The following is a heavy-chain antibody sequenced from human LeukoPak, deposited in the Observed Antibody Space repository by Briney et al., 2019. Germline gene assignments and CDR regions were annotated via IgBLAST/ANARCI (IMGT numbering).Heavy chain of an antibody. D-gene: IGHD6-13*01. CDR1: GFTFSSYW. CDR2: IKQDGSEK. CDR3: ARDPYRSSSSYRNWFDP. Sequence: GGSLRLSCAASGFTFSSYWMSWVRQAPGKGLEWVANIKQDGSEKYYVDSVKGRFTISRDNAKNSLYLQMNSLRAEDTAVYYCARDPYRSSSSYRNWFDPWGQGTLVTVSS. J-gene: IGHJ5*02. V-gene: IGHV3-7*01.